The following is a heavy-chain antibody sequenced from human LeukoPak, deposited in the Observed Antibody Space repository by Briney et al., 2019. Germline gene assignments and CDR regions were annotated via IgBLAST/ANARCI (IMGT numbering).Heavy chain of an antibody. CDR2: IYYSGST. J-gene: IGHJ5*02. CDR3: ARPRLVYDAWFDP. CDR1: GGSISSSSYY. Sequence: PSETLSLTCTVSGGSISSSSYYWGWIRQPPGKGLEWIRSIYYSGSTYYNPSLKSRVTISVDTSKNQFSLKLSSVTAADTAVYYCARPRLVYDAWFDPGGQGTLVTVSS. V-gene: IGHV4-39*01. D-gene: IGHD5/OR15-5a*01.